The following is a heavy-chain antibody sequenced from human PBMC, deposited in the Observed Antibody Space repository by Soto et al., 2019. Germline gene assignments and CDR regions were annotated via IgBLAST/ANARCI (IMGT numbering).Heavy chain of an antibody. V-gene: IGHV3-23*01. D-gene: IGHD4-17*01. CDR2: ISGTGGST. CDR1: GFSFSSYA. CDR3: AKSYGDYVFFDY. Sequence: EVQLLESGGGVGQPGGSLRLSCAATGFSFSSYALNWVHQAPGKGLEWVSGISGTGGSTYYADSVKGRFTISRDNSKNTLYLQMNSLRAGDTAVYYCAKSYGDYVFFDYWGQGSLVTVPS. J-gene: IGHJ4*02.